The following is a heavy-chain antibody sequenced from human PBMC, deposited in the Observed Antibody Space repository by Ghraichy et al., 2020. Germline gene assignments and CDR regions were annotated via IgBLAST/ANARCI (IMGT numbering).Heavy chain of an antibody. CDR1: GFTFSNFG. CDR3: ARDVRTHYYYFDY. CDR2: ISDSSGII. Sequence: GGSLRLSCAASGFTFSNFGMNWVRQAPGKGLEWISYISDSSGIIYYADSVKGRFNISRDNAQKSLFLQMNSLRAEDTAVYYCARDVRTHYYYFDYWGQGTRVTVSS. J-gene: IGHJ4*02. V-gene: IGHV3-48*04. D-gene: IGHD3-10*01.